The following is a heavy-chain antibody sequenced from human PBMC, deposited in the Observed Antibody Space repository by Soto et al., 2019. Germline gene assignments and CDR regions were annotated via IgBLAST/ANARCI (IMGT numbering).Heavy chain of an antibody. V-gene: IGHV4-34*01. CDR3: ARRRGVSYYYYYMDV. D-gene: IGHD3-10*01. Sequence: SETLSLTCAVYGGSFSGYYWSWIRQPPGKGLEWIGEINHSGSTNYNPSLKSRVTISVDTSKNQFSLKLSSVTAADTALYYCARRRGVSYYYYYMDVWGKGTTVTVSS. J-gene: IGHJ6*03. CDR2: INHSGST. CDR1: GGSFSGYY.